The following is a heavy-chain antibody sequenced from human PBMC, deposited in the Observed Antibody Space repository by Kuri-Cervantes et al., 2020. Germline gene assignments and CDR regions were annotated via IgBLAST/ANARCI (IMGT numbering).Heavy chain of an antibody. CDR2: ISYDGSNK. J-gene: IGHJ6*02. V-gene: IGHV3-30*18. CDR3: AKEYCSSTSCYLSYYYYYGMDV. Sequence: GGSLRLSCAASGFTFSSYWMSWVRQAPGKGLGWVAVISYDGSNKYYADSVKGRFTISRDNSKNTLYLQMNSLRAEDTAVYYCAKEYCSSTSCYLSYYYYYGMDVWGQGTTVTVSS. CDR1: GFTFSSYW. D-gene: IGHD2-2*01.